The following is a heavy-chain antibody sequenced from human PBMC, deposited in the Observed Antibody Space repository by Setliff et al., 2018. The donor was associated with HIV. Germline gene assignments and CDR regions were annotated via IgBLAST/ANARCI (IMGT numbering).Heavy chain of an antibody. Sequence: SETLSLTCAVSGYSISSGSYYWNWIRQPAGKGLEWIGRIYTSGSTNYNPSLKSRVTISVDTSKNQFSLTVTSVTAAETAVYYCAREKNGYFDSWGQGTLVTVSS. CDR3: AREKNGYFDS. CDR1: GYSISSGSYY. J-gene: IGHJ4*02. V-gene: IGHV4-61*02. CDR2: IYTSGST. D-gene: IGHD2-8*01.